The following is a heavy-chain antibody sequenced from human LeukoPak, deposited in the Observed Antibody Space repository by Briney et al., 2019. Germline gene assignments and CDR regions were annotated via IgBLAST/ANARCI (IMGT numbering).Heavy chain of an antibody. CDR2: IRSKAYGGTT. Sequence: GESLKISCTASGFTFGDYAMSWFRQAPGKGLEWVGFIRSKAYGGTTEYAASVKGRFTISRDDSKSIAYLQMNSLKTEDTAVYYCTRDYHIHDAFDIWGQGTMVTVSS. CDR3: TRDYHIHDAFDI. D-gene: IGHD1-14*01. CDR1: GFTFGDYA. V-gene: IGHV3-49*03. J-gene: IGHJ3*02.